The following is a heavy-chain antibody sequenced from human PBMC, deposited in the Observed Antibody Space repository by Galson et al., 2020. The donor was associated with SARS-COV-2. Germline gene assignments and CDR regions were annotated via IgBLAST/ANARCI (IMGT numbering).Heavy chain of an antibody. CDR3: ARGGEWELPYYFDY. D-gene: IGHD1-26*01. CDR1: SNYV. J-gene: IGHJ4*02. CDR2: ISSEGSNS. V-gene: IGHV3-30*04. Sequence: SNYVMHCFRQAPGNGPECLAVISSEGSNSFYADSLKGRFTISRDNSKSTLYLQMNSLRTEDTAVYYCARGGEWELPYYFDYGGQGTLVTV.